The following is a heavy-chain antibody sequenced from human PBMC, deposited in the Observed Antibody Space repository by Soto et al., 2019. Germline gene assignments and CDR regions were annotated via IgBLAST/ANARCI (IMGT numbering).Heavy chain of an antibody. CDR3: ASGGDRRGYLDY. V-gene: IGHV3-30*03. J-gene: IGHJ4*02. CDR1: GFTFSSYG. CDR2: ITYNGSNK. Sequence: GGSLRLSCAASGFTFSSYGMHWVRQAPGKGLEWVAVITYNGSNKYYANSVKGRFTISRDNSKNTLYLQMNSLRAEDTAVYYCASGGDRRGYLDYWGQGTLVTVSS. D-gene: IGHD2-21*01.